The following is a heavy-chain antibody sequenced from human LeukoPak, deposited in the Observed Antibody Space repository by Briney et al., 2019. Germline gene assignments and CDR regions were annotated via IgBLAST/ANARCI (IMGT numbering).Heavy chain of an antibody. CDR1: GFTLSSYAM. D-gene: IGHD1-26*01. Sequence: GSLRLSCAASGFTLSSYAMSWVRQPPGKGLEWIGEIYQSGSTNYNPSLKSRVAISVDKSKNQFSLRLTSATAADTAVYFCARSVSGSYGAFDIWGQGTMVTVSS. CDR3: ARSVSGSYGAFDI. V-gene: IGHV4-4*01. J-gene: IGHJ3*02. CDR2: IYQSGST.